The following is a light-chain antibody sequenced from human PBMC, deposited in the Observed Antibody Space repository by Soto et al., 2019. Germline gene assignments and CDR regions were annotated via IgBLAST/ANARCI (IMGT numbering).Light chain of an antibody. CDR3: QQYNNWPFS. CDR1: QGVTTN. Sequence: EIGMTRSPAPLAVSPGERSTHSCRAGQGVTTNFAWYQQKSGQSPRLLIYDVSIRATGVPARFSGTGSETDFTLTISGLQSEDSAVYFCQQYNNWPFSFGQGTRLEIK. J-gene: IGKJ5*01. V-gene: IGKV3-15*01. CDR2: DVS.